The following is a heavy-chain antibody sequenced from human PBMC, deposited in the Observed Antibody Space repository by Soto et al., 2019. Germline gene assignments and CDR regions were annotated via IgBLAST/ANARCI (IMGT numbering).Heavy chain of an antibody. CDR2: IDNSGKT. D-gene: IGHD3-3*01. CDR1: DGSISTDF. V-gene: IGHV4-4*07. Sequence: PSETLSLTGTVSDGSISTDFCNWIRQPAVKGLEWLGRIDNSGKTNYNPSLESRVTMSADTSRNQFSLKLNSVTAADTAVYYCARGGQDFWSGPFDYWGQGALVTVSS. J-gene: IGHJ4*02. CDR3: ARGGQDFWSGPFDY.